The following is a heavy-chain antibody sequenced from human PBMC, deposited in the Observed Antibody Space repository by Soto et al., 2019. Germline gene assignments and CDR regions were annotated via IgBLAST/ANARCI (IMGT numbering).Heavy chain of an antibody. CDR1: GYNFNSYD. Sequence: GASVKVSCKASGYNFNSYDIHWVRQATGQGLEWMGWMNPHSGNTNHAQKLQGRVTMTTDTSTSTAYMELRSLRSDDTAVYYCARGVGSGTYYNQYNWFDPWGQGTLVTVSS. V-gene: IGHV1-18*01. CDR2: MNPHSGNT. D-gene: IGHD3-10*01. CDR3: ARGVGSGTYYNQYNWFDP. J-gene: IGHJ5*02.